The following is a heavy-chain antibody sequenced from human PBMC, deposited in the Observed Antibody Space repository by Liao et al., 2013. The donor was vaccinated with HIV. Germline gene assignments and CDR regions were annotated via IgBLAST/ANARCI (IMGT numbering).Heavy chain of an antibody. CDR1: GDSITSIDYY. Sequence: QLQLQESGSGLVKPSETLSLSCTVSGDSITSIDYYWGWIRQPPGRAWSGLDIFIIVGVPYSTPSLTRRVTISVDTSKNQFSLNLSSVTAADTAVYYCAREPYITWLEWQFPPYYMDVWGKGTTVTVSS. CDR3: AREPYITWLEWQFPPYYMDV. V-gene: IGHV4-39*07. CDR2: FIIVGVP. D-gene: IGHD3-3*01. J-gene: IGHJ6*03.